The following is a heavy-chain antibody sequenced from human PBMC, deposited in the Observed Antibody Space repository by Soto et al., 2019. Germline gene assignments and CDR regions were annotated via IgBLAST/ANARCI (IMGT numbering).Heavy chain of an antibody. Sequence: GGSLRLSCSASGFTFSSYAMHWVRQAPGKGLEYVSAISSNGGSTYYADSVKGRFTISRDNSKNTLYLQMSSLRAEDTAVYYCVKRSPTYSSSWYEHYYYGMDVWGQGTTVTVSS. CDR1: GFTFSSYA. V-gene: IGHV3-64D*08. CDR2: ISSNGGST. D-gene: IGHD6-13*01. J-gene: IGHJ6*02. CDR3: VKRSPTYSSSWYEHYYYGMDV.